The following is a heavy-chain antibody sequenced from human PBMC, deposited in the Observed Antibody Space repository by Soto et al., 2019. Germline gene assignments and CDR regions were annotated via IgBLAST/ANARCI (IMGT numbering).Heavy chain of an antibody. CDR1: DGSISSSAYR. V-gene: IGHV4-30-4*08. Sequence: SETLSLTCTVSDGSISSSAYRWSWIRQYPGKGLEWIGYIYYSGSPYYNPSLKSRVTVSVDTSKNQFSLKLNSVTAADTAVYYCARHARYYDILTGYSTLSWFDPWGQGTPVTVSS. CDR3: ARHARYYDILTGYSTLSWFDP. D-gene: IGHD3-9*01. CDR2: IYYSGSP. J-gene: IGHJ5*02.